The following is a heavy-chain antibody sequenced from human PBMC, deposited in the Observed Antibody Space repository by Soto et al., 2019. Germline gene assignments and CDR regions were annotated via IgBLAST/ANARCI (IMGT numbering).Heavy chain of an antibody. V-gene: IGHV3-21*01. CDR3: ARAQGITAMDYYYYGMDV. CDR1: GFTFSSYS. CDR2: ISSSSSYI. J-gene: IGHJ6*02. D-gene: IGHD5-18*01. Sequence: GGSLRLSCAASGFTFSSYSMNWVHQAPGKGLEWVSSISSSSSYIYYADSVKGRFTISRDNAKNSLYLQMNSLRAEDTAVYYCARAQGITAMDYYYYGMDVWGQGTTVTVSS.